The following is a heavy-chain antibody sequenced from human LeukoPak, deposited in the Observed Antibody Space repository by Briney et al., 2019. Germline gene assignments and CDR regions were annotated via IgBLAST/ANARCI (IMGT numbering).Heavy chain of an antibody. D-gene: IGHD6-19*01. CDR2: IRSKTYGGTT. CDR3: TRDSSLSDYYYMDV. V-gene: IGHV3-49*04. J-gene: IGHJ6*03. CDR1: GFNIGDYA. Sequence: SGRSLRLSCTASGFNIGDYAMSWVRQAPGKGLEWVGFIRSKTYGGTTEYAASVKGRFIISRDDSKSIAYVQMSSLKTEDTAVYFCTRDSSLSDYYYMDVWGKGTTVTVSS.